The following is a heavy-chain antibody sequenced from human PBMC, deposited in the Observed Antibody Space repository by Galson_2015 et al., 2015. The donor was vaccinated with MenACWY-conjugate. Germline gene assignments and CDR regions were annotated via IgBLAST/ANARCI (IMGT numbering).Heavy chain of an antibody. D-gene: IGHD1-26*01. CDR1: GFIFNTYW. Sequence: SLRLSCAASGFIFNTYWMPWVRQAPGKGLEWVSRISPGGSSTNYADSVKDRFTISRDNAKNTLYLQMNSLRPEDTAVFYCAKTRGAAFYFDSWGQGTLVTVSS. V-gene: IGHV3-74*01. CDR3: AKTRGAAFYFDS. CDR2: ISPGGSST. J-gene: IGHJ4*02.